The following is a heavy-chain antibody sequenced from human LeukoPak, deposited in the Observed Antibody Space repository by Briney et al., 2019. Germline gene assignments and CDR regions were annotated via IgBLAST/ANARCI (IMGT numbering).Heavy chain of an antibody. J-gene: IGHJ4*02. Sequence: GGSLRLSCAASGFTFSSYAMHWVRQAPGKGLEWVSGISGSGGSTYYADSMKGRFTISRDNSKNTLYLQMNSLRAEDTAVYYCAKDIAARRGPDYWGQGTLVTVSS. CDR3: AKDIAARRGPDY. CDR1: GFTFSSYA. D-gene: IGHD6-6*01. V-gene: IGHV3-23*01. CDR2: ISGSGGST.